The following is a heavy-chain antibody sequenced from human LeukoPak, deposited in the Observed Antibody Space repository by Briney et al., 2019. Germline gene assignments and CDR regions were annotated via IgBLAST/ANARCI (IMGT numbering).Heavy chain of an antibody. CDR2: ISGSGGST. V-gene: IGHV3-23*01. Sequence: GGSLRLSCAASGFTFSSYAMSWVRQAPGKGLEWVSAISGSGGSTYYADSVKGRFTISRDNSKNTLYLQMNSLRAEDTAVYYCAKGRSAAMIEAAFDYWGQGTLVTVSS. D-gene: IGHD3-22*01. CDR1: GFTFSSYA. J-gene: IGHJ4*02. CDR3: AKGRSAAMIEAAFDY.